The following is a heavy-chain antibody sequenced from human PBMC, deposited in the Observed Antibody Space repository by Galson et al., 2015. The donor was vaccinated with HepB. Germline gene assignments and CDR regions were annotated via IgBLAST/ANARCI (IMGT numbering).Heavy chain of an antibody. CDR1: GFTFDDYA. CDR2: ISWNSGSI. V-gene: IGHV3-9*01. Sequence: SLRLSCAASGFTFDDYAMHWVRQAPGKGLEWVSGISWNSGSIGYADSVKGRFTISRDNAKNSLYLQMNSLSAEDTALYYCAKDKYGGNSDRYFDYWGQGTLVTASS. D-gene: IGHD4-23*01. J-gene: IGHJ4*02. CDR3: AKDKYGGNSDRYFDY.